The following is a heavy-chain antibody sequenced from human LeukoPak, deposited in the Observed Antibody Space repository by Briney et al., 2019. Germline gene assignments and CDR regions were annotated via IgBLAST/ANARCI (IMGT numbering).Heavy chain of an antibody. Sequence: ASVKVSCKASGYTFTSYDINWVRQATGQGLEWMGWMNPNSGNTGYAQKFQGRVTMTRNTSISTAYMELSSLRSEDTAVYYCARLGYCSSTSCKSGVWFDPWGQGTLVTVSS. CDR3: ARLGYCSSTSCKSGVWFDP. D-gene: IGHD2-2*03. J-gene: IGHJ5*02. CDR1: GYTFTSYD. V-gene: IGHV1-8*01. CDR2: MNPNSGNT.